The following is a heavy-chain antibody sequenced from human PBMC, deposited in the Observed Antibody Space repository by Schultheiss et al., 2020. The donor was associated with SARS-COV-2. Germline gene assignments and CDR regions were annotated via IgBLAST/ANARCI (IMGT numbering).Heavy chain of an antibody. CDR1: GYTFTGYY. CDR2: INPNSGGT. CDR3: ALGYCSGGSCYSFDP. D-gene: IGHD2-15*01. Sequence: ASVKVSCKASGYTFTGYYMHWVRQAPGQGLEWMGRINPNSGGTNYAQKFQGRVTITADKSTSTAYMELSSLRSDDTAVYYCALGYCSGGSCYSFDPWGQGTLVTVSS. V-gene: IGHV1-2*06. J-gene: IGHJ5*02.